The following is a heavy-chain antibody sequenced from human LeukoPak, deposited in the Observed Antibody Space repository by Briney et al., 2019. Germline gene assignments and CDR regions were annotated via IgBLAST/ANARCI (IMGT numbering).Heavy chain of an antibody. D-gene: IGHD3-3*01. CDR1: GFTFSGYS. V-gene: IGHV3-21*01. CDR3: AREASNLRFLEWLLSPSDY. J-gene: IGHJ4*02. Sequence: GGSLRLSCAASGFTFSGYSMNWVRQAPGKGLEWVSSISSSSSYIYYADSVKGRFTISRDNAKNSLYLQMNSLRAEDTAVYYCAREASNLRFLEWLLSPSDYWGQGTLVTVSS. CDR2: ISSSSSYI.